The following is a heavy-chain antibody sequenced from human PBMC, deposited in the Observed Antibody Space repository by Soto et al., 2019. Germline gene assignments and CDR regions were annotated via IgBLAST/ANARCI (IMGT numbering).Heavy chain of an antibody. D-gene: IGHD1-1*01. J-gene: IGHJ5*02. V-gene: IGHV4-34*01. CDR2: INYSGST. CDR1: GGSFSGYY. Sequence: PSDTLSLTXAVFGGSFSGYYWNWIRQPPGKGLEWIGTINYSGSTNYNPSLKSRVMMSVDTSKKQLSLKLRSVTAADTAVYYCVRDGTKTLRDWFDPWGQGISVTVSS. CDR3: VRDGTKTLRDWFDP.